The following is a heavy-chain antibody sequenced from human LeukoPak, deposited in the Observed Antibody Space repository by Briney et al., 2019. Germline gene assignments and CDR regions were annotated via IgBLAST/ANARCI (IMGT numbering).Heavy chain of an antibody. Sequence: GESLRLSCAASGFTFSSYEMNWVRQAPGKGLEWVSYISSSGSTIYYADSVKGRFTISRDNAKNSLYLQMNSLRAEDTAVYYCARAPPRLPYYYYGMDVWGQGTTVTVSS. D-gene: IGHD2-15*01. CDR2: ISSSGSTI. J-gene: IGHJ6*02. CDR1: GFTFSSYE. V-gene: IGHV3-48*03. CDR3: ARAPPRLPYYYYGMDV.